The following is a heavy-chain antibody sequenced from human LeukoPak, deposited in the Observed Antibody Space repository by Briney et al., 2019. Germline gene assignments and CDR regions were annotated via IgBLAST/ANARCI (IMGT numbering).Heavy chain of an antibody. CDR3: TRDPAHGYCSSTSCYSHYYYGMDV. J-gene: IGHJ6*02. Sequence: TGGSLRLSCTASGFTFGDYAMSWFRQAPGKGLEWVGFIRSKAYGGTTEYAASVKGRFTISRDDSKSIAYLLMNSLKTEDTAVYYCTRDPAHGYCSSTSCYSHYYYGMDVWGQGTTVTVSS. CDR1: GFTFGDYA. V-gene: IGHV3-49*03. D-gene: IGHD2-2*01. CDR2: IRSKAYGGTT.